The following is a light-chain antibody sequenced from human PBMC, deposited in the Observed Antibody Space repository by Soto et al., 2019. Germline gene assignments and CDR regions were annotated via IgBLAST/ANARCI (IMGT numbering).Light chain of an antibody. CDR3: QTWGTGIHV. V-gene: IGLV4-69*01. Sequence: QLVLTQSPSASASLGASVKLTCTLSSGHSSYAIAWHQQQPEKGPRYLMKLNSDGSHSKEDGIPDRFSGSSSGAERYLTISSLQSEDEADYYCQTWGTGIHVFGGGTKLTVL. J-gene: IGLJ3*02. CDR1: SGHSSYA. CDR2: LNSDGSH.